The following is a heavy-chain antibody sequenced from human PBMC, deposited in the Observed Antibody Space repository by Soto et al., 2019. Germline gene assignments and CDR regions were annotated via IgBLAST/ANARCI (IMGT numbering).Heavy chain of an antibody. CDR3: ARGVLRVERPSYFDY. V-gene: IGHV4-30-2*01. Sequence: LTCAVSGGSISSGGYSWSWIRQPPGKGLEWIGYIYHSGSTYYNPSLKSRVTISVDRSKNQFSLKLSSVTAADTAVYYCARGVLRVERPSYFDYWGQGTLVTVSS. CDR2: IYHSGST. CDR1: GGSISSGGYS. J-gene: IGHJ4*02. D-gene: IGHD1-1*01.